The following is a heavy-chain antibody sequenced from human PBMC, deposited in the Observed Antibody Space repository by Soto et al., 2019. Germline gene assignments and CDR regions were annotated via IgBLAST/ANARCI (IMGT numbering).Heavy chain of an antibody. J-gene: IGHJ4*02. D-gene: IGHD4-17*01. CDR2: IYYGGNT. Sequence: SQTLSLTCTVSGGTIASGDYYWSWKSQPPGKGLEWVGYIYYGGNTYYNPSLKSRITISLDTPKNQFSLKLTSVTAAVTAVYYCASGSTVINTLDFWGQGILVTVSS. CDR3: ASGSTVINTLDF. V-gene: IGHV4-30-4*01. CDR1: GGTIASGDYY.